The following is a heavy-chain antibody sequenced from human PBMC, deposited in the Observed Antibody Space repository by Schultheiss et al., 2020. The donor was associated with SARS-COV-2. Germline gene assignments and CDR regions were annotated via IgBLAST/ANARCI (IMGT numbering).Heavy chain of an antibody. CDR1: GGSISSADYY. D-gene: IGHD1-26*01. CDR3: ARAPYRGSYFPPVGFDF. V-gene: IGHV4-31*03. Sequence: SQTLSLTCSVSGGSISSADYYWSWIRQLPGKGLEWIGCVYYSGSTYYNPSLKSRVTISVDTSKNQFSLKLSSVTAADTAVYYCARAPYRGSYFPPVGFDFWGQGTPVTVSS. J-gene: IGHJ4*02. CDR2: VYYSGST.